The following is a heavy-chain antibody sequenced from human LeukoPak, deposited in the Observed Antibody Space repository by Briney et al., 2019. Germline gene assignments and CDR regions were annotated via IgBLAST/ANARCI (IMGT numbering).Heavy chain of an antibody. V-gene: IGHV3-53*01. J-gene: IGHJ4*02. Sequence: GGSLRLSCAASRFTFSSYSMNWVRQAPGKGLEWVSVIYRDASAYYADSVKGRFTISRDNSKNTLYLQMNSLRAEDTAVYYCASPSSSWFDYWGQGTLVTVSS. CDR1: RFTFSSYS. CDR3: ASPSSSWFDY. D-gene: IGHD6-13*01. CDR2: IYRDASA.